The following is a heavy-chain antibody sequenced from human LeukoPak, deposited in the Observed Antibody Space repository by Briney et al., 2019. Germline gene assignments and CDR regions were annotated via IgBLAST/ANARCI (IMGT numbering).Heavy chain of an antibody. CDR3: ARVDTAMVIDY. CDR2: IIPILGIA. V-gene: IGHV1-69*04. J-gene: IGHJ4*02. Sequence: SVTVSCTASGGTFSSYAISWVRQAPGQGLEWMGRIIPILGIANYAQKFQGRVTITADKSTSTAYMELSSLRSEDTAVYYCARVDTAMVIDYWGQGTLVTVSS. CDR1: GGTFSSYA. D-gene: IGHD5-18*01.